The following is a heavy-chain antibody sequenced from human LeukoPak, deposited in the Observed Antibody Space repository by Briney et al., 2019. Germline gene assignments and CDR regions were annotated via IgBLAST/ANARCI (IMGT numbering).Heavy chain of an antibody. Sequence: GGSLRLSCATSGFTFNNYDMHWVRQAPGKGLDWVAFIWYDGSDKYHTDSVKGRFTISRDTSKNTVYLQMNSLRVEDTAVYYCARGDWGMYYFDYWGQGTLVTVSS. D-gene: IGHD7-27*01. CDR1: GFTFNNYD. CDR3: ARGDWGMYYFDY. CDR2: IWYDGSDK. J-gene: IGHJ4*02. V-gene: IGHV3-30*02.